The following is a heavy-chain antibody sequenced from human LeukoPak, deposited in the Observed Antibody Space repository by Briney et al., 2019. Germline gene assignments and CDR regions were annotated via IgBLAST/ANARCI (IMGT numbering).Heavy chain of an antibody. J-gene: IGHJ4*02. D-gene: IGHD2-2*01. CDR2: IIPIFGTA. V-gene: IGHV1-69*13. CDR3: ARGDCSSTSCYPNY. Sequence: SVKVSCKASEGTFSSYAISWVRQAPGQGLEWMGGIIPIFGTANYAQKFQGRVTITADESTSTAYMELSSLRSEDTAVYYCARGDCSSTSCYPNYWGQGTLVTVSS. CDR1: EGTFSSYA.